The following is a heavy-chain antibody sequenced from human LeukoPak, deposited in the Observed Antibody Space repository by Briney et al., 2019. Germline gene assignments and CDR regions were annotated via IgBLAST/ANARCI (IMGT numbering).Heavy chain of an antibody. CDR1: GGSISSYY. CDR2: IYYSGST. CDR3: ARLLSRIVGATSWFDP. Sequence: SETLSLTCTVSGGSISSYYWSWIRQPPGKGLEWIGYIYYSGSTNYNPSLKSRVTISVDTSKNQFSLKLSSVTAADTAVYYCARLLSRIVGATSWFDPWGQGTLVTVSS. J-gene: IGHJ5*02. V-gene: IGHV4-59*01. D-gene: IGHD1-26*01.